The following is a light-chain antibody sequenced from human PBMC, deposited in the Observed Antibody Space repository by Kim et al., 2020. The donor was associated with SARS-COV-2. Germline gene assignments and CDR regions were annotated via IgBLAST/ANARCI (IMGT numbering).Light chain of an antibody. Sequence: PGERANLSCRASQSVRSCFLAWYPQKPGQPPRLLFYDAASRATAIPDRFSGSGSVTDFTLPISRLEASDFVVYYCQQYVSSPTPFGQGTRLEI. CDR3: QQYVSSPTP. J-gene: IGKJ5*01. V-gene: IGKV3-20*01. CDR2: DAA. CDR1: QSVRSCF.